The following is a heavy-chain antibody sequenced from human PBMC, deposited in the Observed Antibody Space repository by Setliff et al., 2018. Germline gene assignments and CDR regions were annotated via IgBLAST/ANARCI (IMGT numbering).Heavy chain of an antibody. CDR2: MNPNSGNT. D-gene: IGHD3-3*01. Sequence: WASVKVSCKASGYTFTSYDINWVRQATGQGLEWMGWMNPNSGNTGYAQKFQGRVTMTRNTSISTAYMELSSLRSEDTAVYYCARDTYIGDFWSGYYIQGQFDPWGQGTLVTVSS. V-gene: IGHV1-8*02. J-gene: IGHJ5*02. CDR1: GYTFTSYD. CDR3: ARDTYIGDFWSGYYIQGQFDP.